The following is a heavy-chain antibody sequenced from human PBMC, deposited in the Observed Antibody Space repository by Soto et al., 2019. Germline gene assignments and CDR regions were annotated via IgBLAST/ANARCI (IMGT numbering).Heavy chain of an antibody. J-gene: IGHJ6*03. V-gene: IGHV3-33*01. CDR2: IWYDGSNK. CDR3: ARGTYYDFWSGYYNSVNMDV. CDR1: GFTFSSYG. Sequence: QVQLVESGGGMVQPGRSLRLSCAASGFTFSSYGMHWVRQAPGKGLEWVAVIWYDGSNKYYADSVKGRFTISRDNSKNTLYLQMNSLRAEDTAVYYCARGTYYDFWSGYYNSVNMDVWGKGTTVTVSS. D-gene: IGHD3-3*01.